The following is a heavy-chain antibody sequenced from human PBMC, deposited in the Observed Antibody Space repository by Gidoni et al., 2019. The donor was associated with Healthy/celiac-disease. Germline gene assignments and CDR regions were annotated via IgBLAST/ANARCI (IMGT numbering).Heavy chain of an antibody. CDR2: IIPTLGIA. CDR3: ARGGYCSSTSCYYYYMDV. Sequence: QVQLVQSGAEVKKPGSSVKVSCKASGGTFSSYTISWVRQAPGQGLEWMGRIIPTLGIANYAQKFQGRVTITADKSTSTAYMELSSLRSEDTAVYYCARGGYCSSTSCYYYYMDVWGKGTTVTVAS. CDR1: GGTFSSYT. D-gene: IGHD2-2*01. V-gene: IGHV1-69*02. J-gene: IGHJ6*03.